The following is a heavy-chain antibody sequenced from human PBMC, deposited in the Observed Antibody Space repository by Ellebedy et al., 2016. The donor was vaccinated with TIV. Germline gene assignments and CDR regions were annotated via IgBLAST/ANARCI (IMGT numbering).Heavy chain of an antibody. CDR1: GFNFRSYW. CDR2: IRQEGDEI. Sequence: GESLKISCAASGFNFRSYWMTWVRQAPGQGLEWVAKIRQEGDEIYYVESVKGRFTISRDNAKNSLFLQMNSLGVEDTAVYYCARRASYGDYAVQVNPWFDPWGQGTLVTVSS. CDR3: ARRASYGDYAVQVNPWFDP. V-gene: IGHV3-7*01. J-gene: IGHJ5*02. D-gene: IGHD4-17*01.